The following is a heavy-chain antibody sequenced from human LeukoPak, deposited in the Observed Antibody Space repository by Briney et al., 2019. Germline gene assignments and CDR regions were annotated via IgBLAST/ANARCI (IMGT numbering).Heavy chain of an antibody. CDR2: IQQDGSEK. V-gene: IGHV3-7*01. D-gene: IGHD3-10*01. J-gene: IGHJ4*02. Sequence: PGGSLRLSCAASGFTFNYYWLTWVRQAPGKGLEWVANIQQDGSEKYYVDCVKGRFIISRDNAKNSLYLQMNSLRAEDTAVYYCARVRKLRTRGVMDPLDYWGQGTLVTVSS. CDR3: ARVRKLRTRGVMDPLDY. CDR1: GFTFNYYW.